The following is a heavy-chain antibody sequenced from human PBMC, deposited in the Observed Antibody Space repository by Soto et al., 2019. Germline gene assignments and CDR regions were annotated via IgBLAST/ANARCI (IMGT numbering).Heavy chain of an antibody. V-gene: IGHV1-69*01. CDR3: ARPIEGGWYDYYYGMDV. CDR1: GGTXRSYA. D-gene: IGHD6-19*01. Sequence: KVSCKAYGGTXRSYAMTCVRQAPGQGLDWMGGIIPIFGTENYAQKFQGRVTITSDESTSTAYMELSSLRYEDTAVYYSARPIEGGWYDYYYGMDVWGQGTTCTVS. J-gene: IGHJ6*02. CDR2: IIPIFGTE.